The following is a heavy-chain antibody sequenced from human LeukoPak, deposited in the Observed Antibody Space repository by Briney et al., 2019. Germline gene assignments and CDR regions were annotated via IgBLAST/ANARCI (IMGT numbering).Heavy chain of an antibody. Sequence: VASVKVSCKASGYTFTSFGISWVRQAPGQGLEWMGWITTYNGNTKYAQKVQGRVTMTTDTSTRTAYMELRSLRSDDTAVYYCARAVGSGWSSYFDYWGQGTLVAVSS. CDR3: ARAVGSGWSSYFDY. CDR2: ITTYNGNT. J-gene: IGHJ4*02. D-gene: IGHD6-19*01. CDR1: GYTFTSFG. V-gene: IGHV1-18*01.